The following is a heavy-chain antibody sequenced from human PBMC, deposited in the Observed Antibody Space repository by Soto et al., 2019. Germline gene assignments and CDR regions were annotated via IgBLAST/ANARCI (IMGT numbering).Heavy chain of an antibody. CDR3: ARQASTIFGVVKDYYYYYGMDV. CDR2: IYPGDSDT. CDR1: GYSFMRYW. Sequence: GESLKISCKASGYSFMRYWIAWVRQVPGKGLEWMGIIYPGDSDTRYSPSFQGQVTISADKSISTAYLQWSSLKASDTAMYYCARQASTIFGVVKDYYYYYGMDVWGQGTTVTVSS. V-gene: IGHV5-51*01. J-gene: IGHJ6*02. D-gene: IGHD3-3*01.